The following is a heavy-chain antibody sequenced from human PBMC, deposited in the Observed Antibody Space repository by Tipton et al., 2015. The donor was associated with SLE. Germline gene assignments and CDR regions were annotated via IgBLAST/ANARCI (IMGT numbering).Heavy chain of an antibody. V-gene: IGHV1-8*01. CDR3: AREKMVKQQLVPDSFDI. Sequence: QLVQSGAEVKRPGASVKVSCQASGYTFTSYDINWVRQATGQGLEWMGWMNPNNGDTGFAQKFQGRVTMTRNTSISTAYMELSSLRSEDTAVYYCAREKMVKQQLVPDSFDIWGQGTMVTVS. CDR2: MNPNNGDT. CDR1: GYTFTSYD. D-gene: IGHD3-10*01. J-gene: IGHJ3*02.